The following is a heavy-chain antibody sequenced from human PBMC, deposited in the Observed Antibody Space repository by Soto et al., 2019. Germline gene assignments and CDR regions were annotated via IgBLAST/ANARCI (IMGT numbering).Heavy chain of an antibody. CDR3: ARDRRRHYFDY. D-gene: IGHD1-1*01. Sequence: EVQLVESGGGLVQPGGSLRLSCAASGFTFSSYEMNWVRQAPGKGLEWVSYISSSGSTIYYADSVKGRFTISRDNAKNSLYLQMNSLRAEDTAVYYCARDRRRHYFDYWGQGTLVTVSS. J-gene: IGHJ4*02. CDR1: GFTFSSYE. V-gene: IGHV3-48*03. CDR2: ISSSGSTI.